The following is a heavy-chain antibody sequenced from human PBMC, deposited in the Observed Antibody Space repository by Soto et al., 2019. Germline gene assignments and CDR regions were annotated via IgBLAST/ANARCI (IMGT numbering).Heavy chain of an antibody. J-gene: IGHJ4*01. CDR1: GGTFSSYT. Sequence: SVKVSCKASGGTFSSYTISWVRQAPGQGLEWMGRIIPILGIANYAQKFQGRVTITADKSTSTAYMELSSLRSEDTAVYYCARHYCSGGSCYIFDYWGHGTLVTVSS. D-gene: IGHD2-15*01. CDR2: IIPILGIA. V-gene: IGHV1-69*02. CDR3: ARHYCSGGSCYIFDY.